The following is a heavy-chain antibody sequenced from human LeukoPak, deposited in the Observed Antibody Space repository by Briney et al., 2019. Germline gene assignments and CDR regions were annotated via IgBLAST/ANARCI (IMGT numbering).Heavy chain of an antibody. V-gene: IGHV1-3*01. CDR1: GYTFTSYA. Sequence: ASVKVSCKASGYTFTSYAMHWVRQAPGQRLEWMGWINAGNGNTKYSQKFQGRVTITRDTSASTAYMELSSLRSEDTAVYYCARDSIVAVPAANRRSQSFDYWGQGTLVTVSS. D-gene: IGHD2-2*01. CDR2: INAGNGNT. J-gene: IGHJ4*02. CDR3: ARDSIVAVPAANRRSQSFDY.